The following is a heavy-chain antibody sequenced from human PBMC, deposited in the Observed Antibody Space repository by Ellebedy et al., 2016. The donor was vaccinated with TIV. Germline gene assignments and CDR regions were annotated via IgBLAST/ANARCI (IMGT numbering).Heavy chain of an antibody. Sequence: SLKISCVASGFTFDDYAMHWVRQVPGKGLEWVSGITWNGAFIQYADSVKGRFTISRDSAKNSLYLQMNSLTIEDTALYYCVKDRGHRAYFDWFIFDPWGQGTLVTVSS. V-gene: IGHV3-9*01. J-gene: IGHJ5*02. D-gene: IGHD3-9*01. CDR2: ITWNGAFI. CDR3: VKDRGHRAYFDWFIFDP. CDR1: GFTFDDYA.